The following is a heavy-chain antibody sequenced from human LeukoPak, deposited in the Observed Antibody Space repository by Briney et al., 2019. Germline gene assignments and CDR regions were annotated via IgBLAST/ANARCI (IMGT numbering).Heavy chain of an antibody. D-gene: IGHD5-24*01. CDR3: ARDRILQHRDGYTLGY. Sequence: GGSLRLSCAASGFTFSSYGMHWVRQAPGKGLEWVAVIWYDGSNKYYADSVKGRFTISRDNSKNTLYLQMNSLRAEDTAVYYCARDRILQHRDGYTLGYRGQGTLVTVSS. CDR2: IWYDGSNK. V-gene: IGHV3-33*01. J-gene: IGHJ4*02. CDR1: GFTFSSYG.